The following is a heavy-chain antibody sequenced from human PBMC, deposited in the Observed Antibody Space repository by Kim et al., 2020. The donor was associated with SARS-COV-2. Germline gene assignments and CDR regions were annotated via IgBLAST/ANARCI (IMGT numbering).Heavy chain of an antibody. CDR2: IIPIFGTA. CDR1: GGTFSSYP. Sequence: SVKVSCKASGGTFSSYPISWVRQAPGQGLEWMGGIIPIFGTANYAQKFQGRVTITADESTSTAYMELSSLRSEDTAVYYCARDLVGSRNYYDSSGPPFDYWGQGTLVTVSS. CDR3: ARDLVGSRNYYDSSGPPFDY. V-gene: IGHV1-69*13. D-gene: IGHD3-22*01. J-gene: IGHJ4*02.